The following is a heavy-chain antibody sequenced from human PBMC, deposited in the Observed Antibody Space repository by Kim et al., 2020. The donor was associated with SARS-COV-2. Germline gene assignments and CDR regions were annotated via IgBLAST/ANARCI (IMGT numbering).Heavy chain of an antibody. CDR1: GFTFSDHP. D-gene: IGHD3-16*01. CDR2: INTNGDTT. V-gene: IGHV3-64*01. Sequence: GGSLRLSCAASGFTFSDHPMHWVRQAPGQRLEYVSAINTNGDTTYYANSVQGRFTISRDNSENTLYLQMGSLRAEDMAVYYCARIGGSHDYWGQGTLVTVSS. CDR3: ARIGGSHDY. J-gene: IGHJ4*02.